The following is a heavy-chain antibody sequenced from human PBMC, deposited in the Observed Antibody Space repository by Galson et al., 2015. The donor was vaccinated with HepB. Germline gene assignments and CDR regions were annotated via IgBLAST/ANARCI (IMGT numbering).Heavy chain of an antibody. J-gene: IGHJ4*02. Sequence: SVKVSCKASGYTFIKHAISWVRQPPGQGLEWMGWISTYTGNAKYAQKFQGRVTMTTDTSTSTAYMELRSLGSDDTAVYYCARGVRLGELSSSDHWGQGTLVTVSS. CDR1: GYTFIKHA. CDR3: ARGVRLGELSSSDH. D-gene: IGHD3-16*02. V-gene: IGHV1-18*01. CDR2: ISTYTGNA.